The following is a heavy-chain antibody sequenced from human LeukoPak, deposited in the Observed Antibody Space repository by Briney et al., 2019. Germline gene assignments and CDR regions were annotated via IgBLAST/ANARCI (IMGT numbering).Heavy chain of an antibody. J-gene: IGHJ4*02. D-gene: IGHD5-12*01. CDR1: GFTFSTYG. V-gene: IGHV3-23*01. Sequence: GGSLRLSCEASGFTFSTYGMSWVRQAPGKGLEWVSAISGSGGSTYYADSVKGRVTISRDNSKNALYLQMNSLRREDTAVYFCAKEGGYYFDYWGQGTLVTVSS. CDR3: AKEGGYYFDY. CDR2: ISGSGGST.